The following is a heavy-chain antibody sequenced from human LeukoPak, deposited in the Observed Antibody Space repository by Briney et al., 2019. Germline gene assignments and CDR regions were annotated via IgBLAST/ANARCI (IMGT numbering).Heavy chain of an antibody. J-gene: IGHJ6*02. D-gene: IGHD6-13*01. V-gene: IGHV3-11*01. CDR2: ISSSGSTI. Sequence: GGSLRLSCAASGFTFSDYSMYWIRQAPGKGLEWVSYISSSGSTIYYADSVKGRFTISRDNAKNSLYLQMNSLRAEDTAVYYCATGGYSSSWSLGMDVWGQGTTVTVSS. CDR1: GFTFSDYS. CDR3: ATGGYSSSWSLGMDV.